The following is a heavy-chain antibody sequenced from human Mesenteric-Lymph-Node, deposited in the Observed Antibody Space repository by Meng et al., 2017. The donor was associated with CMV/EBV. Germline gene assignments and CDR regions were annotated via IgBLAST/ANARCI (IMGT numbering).Heavy chain of an antibody. Sequence: GESLKISCAASGFTFSRYWMTWVRQAPGKGLEWVANIKQDGSEKYYVDSVKGRFTIFRDNAKNSLYLQMNSLRAEDTAVYYCARQYSSSWYYFDYWGQGTLVTVSS. J-gene: IGHJ4*02. CDR1: GFTFSRYW. CDR3: ARQYSSSWYYFDY. V-gene: IGHV3-7*01. CDR2: IKQDGSEK. D-gene: IGHD6-13*01.